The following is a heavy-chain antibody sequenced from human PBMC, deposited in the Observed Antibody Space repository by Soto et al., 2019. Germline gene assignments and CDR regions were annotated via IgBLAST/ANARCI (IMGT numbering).Heavy chain of an antibody. CDR2: IYHSGST. Sequence: QVQLQESGPGLVKPSQTLSLTCTVSGDSIRRGGYYWNWIRQHPRKGLERIGYIYHSGSTNYNPSLKSRVTISVAPSKNQSPLELPNVTAAHTAVYYCAIDGSGAYVLAWFAPWGQGILVTVSS. CDR3: AIDGSGAYVLAWFAP. CDR1: GDSIRRGGYY. J-gene: IGHJ5*02. D-gene: IGHD3-10*01. V-gene: IGHV4-31*03.